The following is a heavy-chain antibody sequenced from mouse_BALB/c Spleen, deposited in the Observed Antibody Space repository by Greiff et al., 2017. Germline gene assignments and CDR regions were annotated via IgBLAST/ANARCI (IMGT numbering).Heavy chain of an antibody. J-gene: IGHJ4*01. CDR1: GFSLTSYG. D-gene: IGHD1-2*01. Sequence: QLQQSGPGLVQPSQSLSITCTVSGFSLTSYGVHWVRQSPGKGLEWLGVIWSGGSTDYNAAFISRLSISKDNSKSQVFFKMNSLQANDTAIYYCASITTAPYYYAMDYWGQGTSVTVSS. V-gene: IGHV2-2*02. CDR2: IWSGGST. CDR3: ASITTAPYYYAMDY.